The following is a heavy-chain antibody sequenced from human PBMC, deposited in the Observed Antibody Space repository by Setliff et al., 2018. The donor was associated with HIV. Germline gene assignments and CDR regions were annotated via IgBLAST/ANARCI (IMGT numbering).Heavy chain of an antibody. CDR1: GFAFSYNT. D-gene: IGHD5-12*01. V-gene: IGHV3-64*02. CDR2: ITGNGGSI. CDR3: ARDQATGYEKVWFSWIDP. J-gene: IGHJ5*02. Sequence: GGSLRLSCAASGFAFSYNTMHWVRQAPGKGLEYVSGITGNGGSIFYADAVRGRFTISRDNSGDMLFLQMASLRPEDTATYYCARDQATGYEKVWFSWIDPWGQGTLVTVSS.